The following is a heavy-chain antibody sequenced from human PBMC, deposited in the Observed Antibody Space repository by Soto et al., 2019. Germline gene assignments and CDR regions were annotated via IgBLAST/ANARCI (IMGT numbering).Heavy chain of an antibody. Sequence: EEQLVESGGGLVQPGGSLRLSCVASGFILSGYDMHWVRQATGEGLEWVSAIGTAGDPYYSGSVKGRFTISRGNAENSVYLQMNSLRAGDTAVYYCARACYDSIGYYFYAMDVWGPGTTVTVSS. CDR1: GFILSGYD. V-gene: IGHV3-13*05. J-gene: IGHJ6*02. CDR2: IGTAGDP. CDR3: ARACYDSIGYYFYAMDV. D-gene: IGHD2-2*01.